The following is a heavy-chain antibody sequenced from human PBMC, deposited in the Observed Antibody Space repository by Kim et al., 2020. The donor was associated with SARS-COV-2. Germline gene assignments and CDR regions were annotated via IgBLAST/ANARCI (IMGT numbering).Heavy chain of an antibody. J-gene: IGHJ4*02. V-gene: IGHV3-33*01. D-gene: IGHD2-2*01. CDR2: IWYDGSNK. CDR1: GFTFSSYG. CDR3: ARGYCSSTSCYPSADY. Sequence: GGSLRLSCAASGFTFSSYGMHWVRQAPGKGLEWVAVIWYDGSNKYYADSVKGRFTISRDNSKNTLYLQMNSLRAEDTAVYYCARGYCSSTSCYPSADYWGQGTLVTVSS.